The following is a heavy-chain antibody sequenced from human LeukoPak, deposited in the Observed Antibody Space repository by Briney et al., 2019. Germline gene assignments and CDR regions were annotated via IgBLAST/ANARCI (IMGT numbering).Heavy chain of an antibody. J-gene: IGHJ4*02. CDR1: GFTFSSYA. CDR2: ISYDGSNK. V-gene: IGHV3-30*04. D-gene: IGHD5-12*01. Sequence: PGGSLRLSCAASGFTFSSYAMGWVRQAPGKGLEWVAVISYDGSNKYYADSAKGRFTISRDNSKNTLYLQMNSLRAEDTAVYYCARDRIVATIEEVEYYFDYWGQGTLVTVSS. CDR3: ARDRIVATIEEVEYYFDY.